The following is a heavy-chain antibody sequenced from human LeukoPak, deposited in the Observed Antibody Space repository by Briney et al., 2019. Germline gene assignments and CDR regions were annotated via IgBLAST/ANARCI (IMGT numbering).Heavy chain of an antibody. CDR3: ARDESSSWYVDY. CDR1: GFTVSSNY. V-gene: IGHV3-66*01. J-gene: IGHJ4*02. CDR2: IYSGGST. D-gene: IGHD6-6*01. Sequence: GGSLRLSCAASGFTVSSNYMSWVRQAPGKGLGWVSVIYSGGSTYYADSVKGRFTISRDNSKNTLYLQMNSLRAEDTALYYCARDESSSWYVDYWGQGTLVTVSS.